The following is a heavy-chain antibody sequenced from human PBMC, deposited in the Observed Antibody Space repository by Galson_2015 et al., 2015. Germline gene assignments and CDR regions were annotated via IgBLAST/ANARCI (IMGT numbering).Heavy chain of an antibody. CDR1: GYTFTSYG. CDR3: ARGVYYDSSGYYPDY. J-gene: IGHJ4*02. Sequence: SVKVSCKASGYTFTSYGISWVRQAPGQGLEWMGWISAYNGNTNYAQKLRGRVTMTTDTSTSTAYMELRSLRSDDTAVYYCARGVYYDSSGYYPDYWDQGTLVTVSS. V-gene: IGHV1-18*01. CDR2: ISAYNGNT. D-gene: IGHD3-22*01.